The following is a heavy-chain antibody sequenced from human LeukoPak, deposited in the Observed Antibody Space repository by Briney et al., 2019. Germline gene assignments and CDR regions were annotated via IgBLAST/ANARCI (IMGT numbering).Heavy chain of an antibody. Sequence: SETLSLTCTVLGDPVSSGYYYWSWIRQPPGKGLEWIGYVYNSGNTNLNPSLKSRVTISVDTSENQFSLKLSSVTAADTAVYYCARSTFYDFSSGYQFDSWGRGTLVTVSS. J-gene: IGHJ4*02. CDR2: VYNSGNT. V-gene: IGHV4-61*01. CDR1: GDPVSSGYYY. D-gene: IGHD3-3*01. CDR3: ARSTFYDFSSGYQFDS.